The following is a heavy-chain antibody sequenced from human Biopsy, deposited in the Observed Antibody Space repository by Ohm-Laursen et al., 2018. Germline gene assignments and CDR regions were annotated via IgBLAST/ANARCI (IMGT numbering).Heavy chain of an antibody. V-gene: IGHV1-8*01. D-gene: IGHD6-6*01. CDR1: GYSFSTYD. CDR3: ARGYSRRVSIFEASIYWFDT. CDR2: MIPSSGKT. J-gene: IGHJ5*02. Sequence: SVKVSCKTSGYSFSTYDVNWVRQARGQGLEWMGWMIPSSGKTGYAQRFQGRVTLTMNTSISTAYMELSGLRSEDTAVYFCARGYSRRVSIFEASIYWFDTWGQGALVTVSS.